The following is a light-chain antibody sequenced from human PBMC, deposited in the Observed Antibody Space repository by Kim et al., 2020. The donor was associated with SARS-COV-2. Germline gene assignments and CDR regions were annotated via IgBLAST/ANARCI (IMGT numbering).Light chain of an antibody. Sequence: DIVMTQSPATLSVSPGERATLSCRASQSISSNLACYQQKPGQAPRLFIYGASTRATGIPARFSGSGSGTEFTLTISSLQSEDFAVYYCQQYNNWPPLTFGGGTKVDIK. CDR3: QQYNNWPPLT. CDR1: QSISSN. CDR2: GAS. V-gene: IGKV3-15*01. J-gene: IGKJ4*01.